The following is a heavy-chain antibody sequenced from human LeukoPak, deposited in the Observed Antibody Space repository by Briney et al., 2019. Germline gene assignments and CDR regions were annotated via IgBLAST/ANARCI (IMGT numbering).Heavy chain of an antibody. J-gene: IGHJ4*02. D-gene: IGHD2-15*01. CDR1: GYTFTTYD. Sequence: ASVKVSCKASGYTFTTYDINWVRQATGQGLEWMGRMNPNSGNTGYAQKFQGRVTMTRNTSISTAYMELSSLRSEDTAVYYCARGLGYCSGGSCSHFDYWGQGTLVIVSS. CDR3: ARGLGYCSGGSCSHFDY. CDR2: MNPNSGNT. V-gene: IGHV1-8*01.